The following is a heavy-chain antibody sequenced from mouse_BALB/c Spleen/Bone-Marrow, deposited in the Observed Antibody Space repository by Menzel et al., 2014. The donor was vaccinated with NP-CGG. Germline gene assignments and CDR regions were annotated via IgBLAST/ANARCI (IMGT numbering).Heavy chain of an antibody. CDR1: GFNIKDTY. CDR2: IDPANYNT. V-gene: IGHV14-3*02. CDR3: ARNSMAY. Sequence: VQLQQSGAELVKPGASVKLSCTASGFNIKDTYMHGVKQRPEQGLEWIGWIDPANYNTKYDPKFQGKATITADTSSNTAYLQLSSLTSGDTAVYYCARNSMAYWGQGTLVTVSA. J-gene: IGHJ3*01.